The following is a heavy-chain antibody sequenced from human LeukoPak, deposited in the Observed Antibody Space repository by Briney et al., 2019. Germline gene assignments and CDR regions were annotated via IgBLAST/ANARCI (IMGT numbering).Heavy chain of an antibody. D-gene: IGHD3-3*01. CDR1: GYSISSGYY. CDR3: ARHLSGFWSGYPY. Sequence: SETLSLTCAVSGYSISSGYYWGWIRQPPGKGLDWIGSIYHSGSTYYNPSLKSRVTISVDTSKNQFSLKLSSVTAADTAVYYCARHLSGFWSGYPYWGQGTLVTVSS. J-gene: IGHJ4*02. V-gene: IGHV4-38-2*01. CDR2: IYHSGST.